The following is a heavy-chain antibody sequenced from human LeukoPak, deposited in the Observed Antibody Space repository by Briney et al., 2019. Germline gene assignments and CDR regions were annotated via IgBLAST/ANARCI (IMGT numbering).Heavy chain of an antibody. Sequence: PGGSLRLSCAASGFAFSRNWMHCVRQAPGKGLVWVSRIKSDGSATHYADSVKGRFTISRDNAKNKLYLQMNSLRVEDTAVYYCATDPDSGGWSTFDYWGQGTLVTVSS. D-gene: IGHD6-19*01. CDR1: GFAFSRNW. V-gene: IGHV3-74*01. J-gene: IGHJ4*02. CDR2: IKSDGSAT. CDR3: ATDPDSGGWSTFDY.